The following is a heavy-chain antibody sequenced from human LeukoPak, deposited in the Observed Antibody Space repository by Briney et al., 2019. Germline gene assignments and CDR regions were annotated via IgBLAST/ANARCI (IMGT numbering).Heavy chain of an antibody. V-gene: IGHV4-39*07. CDR2: IYYSGST. D-gene: IGHD3-22*01. J-gene: IGHJ4*02. Sequence: PSETLSLTCTVSGGSISSTRYYWGWIRQPPGKGLEWIGSIYYSGSTYYNPSLKSRVTISVDTSKNQFSLRLTSVTAADRAVYYCARGQESGEVVITTMGFDYWGQGTPVTVSS. CDR1: GGSISSTRYY. CDR3: ARGQESGEVVITTMGFDY.